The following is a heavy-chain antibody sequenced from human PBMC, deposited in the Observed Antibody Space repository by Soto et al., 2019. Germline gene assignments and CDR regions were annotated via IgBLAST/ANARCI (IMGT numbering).Heavy chain of an antibody. Sequence: ASVKVSCKASGYTFTSYGISWVRQAPGQGLEWMGWVSAYNGNTNYAQKLQGRVTMTTDTSTSTAYMELSSLRSEDTAVYYCASGHIVVVVAATRNYYYGMDVWGQGTTVTVSS. CDR1: GYTFTSYG. D-gene: IGHD2-15*01. CDR3: ASGHIVVVVAATRNYYYGMDV. J-gene: IGHJ6*02. CDR2: VSAYNGNT. V-gene: IGHV1-18*01.